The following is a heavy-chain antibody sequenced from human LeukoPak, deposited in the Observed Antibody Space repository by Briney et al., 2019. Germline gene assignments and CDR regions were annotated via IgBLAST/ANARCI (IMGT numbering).Heavy chain of an antibody. Sequence: SETLSLTCAVYGGSFSGYYWSWIRQPPGKGLEWIGEINHSGSTNYNPSLKSRVTISVDTSKNQFSLKLSSVTAADTAVYYCARDNSGQYYYGSGSYIDYWGQGTLVTVSS. CDR3: ARDNSGQYYYGSGSYIDY. V-gene: IGHV4-34*01. CDR2: INHSGST. J-gene: IGHJ4*02. CDR1: GGSFSGYY. D-gene: IGHD3-10*01.